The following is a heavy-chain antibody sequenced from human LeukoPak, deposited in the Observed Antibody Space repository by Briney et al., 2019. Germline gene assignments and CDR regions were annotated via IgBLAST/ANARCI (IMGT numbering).Heavy chain of an antibody. Sequence: GGSLRLSCAASGFTVSSSDLSWVRQAPGKGPEWVSIIYSGGSTYYADSVKGRFTISRDNAKNTLYLQMNSLRAEDTAVYYCARDYSYSGNWFDPWGQGTLVTVSS. CDR2: IYSGGST. CDR1: GFTVSSSD. V-gene: IGHV3-66*01. D-gene: IGHD4-11*01. J-gene: IGHJ5*02. CDR3: ARDYSYSGNWFDP.